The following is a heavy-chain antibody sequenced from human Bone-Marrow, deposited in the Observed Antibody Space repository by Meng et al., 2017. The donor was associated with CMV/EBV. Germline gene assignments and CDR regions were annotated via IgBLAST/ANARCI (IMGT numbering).Heavy chain of an antibody. CDR2: IRYDGSNK. CDR3: AKLRGRRQLALSDYGMDV. Sequence: GESLKISCAASGFTFSSYGMHWVRQAQGKGLEWVAFIRYDGSNKYYADSVKGRFTISRDNSKNTLYLQMNSLSAEDTAVYYCAKLRGRRQLALSDYGMDVWGQGNTVTVSS. V-gene: IGHV3-30*02. J-gene: IGHJ6*02. CDR1: GFTFSSYG. D-gene: IGHD5-18*01.